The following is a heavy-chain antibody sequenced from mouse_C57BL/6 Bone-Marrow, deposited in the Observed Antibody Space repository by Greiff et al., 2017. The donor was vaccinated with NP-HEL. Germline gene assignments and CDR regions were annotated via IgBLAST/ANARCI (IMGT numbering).Heavy chain of an antibody. D-gene: IGHD1-1*01. CDR3: ARHDFGSSPWDY. CDR2: ISGGGGNT. J-gene: IGHJ4*01. Sequence: EVMLVESGGGLVKPGGSLKLSCAASGFTFSSYTMSWVRQTPEKRLEWVATISGGGGNTYYPDSVKGRFTISRDNAKNTLYLQMSSLRSEDTALYYCARHDFGSSPWDYWGQGTSVTVSS. V-gene: IGHV5-9*01. CDR1: GFTFSSYT.